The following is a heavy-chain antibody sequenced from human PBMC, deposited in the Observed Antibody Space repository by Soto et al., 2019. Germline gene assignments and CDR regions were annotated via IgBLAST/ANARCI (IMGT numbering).Heavy chain of an antibody. Sequence: QVHLQESGPGLVRPSWTLSLTCTVSGVSLKTYYWSWIRLPPGGGLEWIGYIFSSGSPNYNPSVRSRVTMSVETCNNQFTLKMSCVTAADTAVYYCARVAGISYYSHMDVWGKGTTVTVSS. CDR1: GVSLKTYY. J-gene: IGHJ6*03. V-gene: IGHV4-59*01. D-gene: IGHD1-26*01. CDR3: ARVAGISYYSHMDV. CDR2: IFSSGSP.